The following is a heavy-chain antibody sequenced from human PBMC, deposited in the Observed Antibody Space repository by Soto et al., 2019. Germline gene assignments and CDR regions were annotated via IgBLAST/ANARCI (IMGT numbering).Heavy chain of an antibody. V-gene: IGHV1-18*01. D-gene: IGHD1-1*01. J-gene: IGHJ4*02. CDR2: ISAHNGNT. CDR3: ARGRYGDY. CDR1: GYAFTTYG. Sequence: QVHLVQSGAEVKKPGASVKVSCKGSGYAFTTYGITWVRQAPGQGLEWMGWISAHNGNTNYAQKLQGSVNVTRDTATMNAYMELRSLRSDDTAVYYCARGRYGDYWGQGALVTVSS.